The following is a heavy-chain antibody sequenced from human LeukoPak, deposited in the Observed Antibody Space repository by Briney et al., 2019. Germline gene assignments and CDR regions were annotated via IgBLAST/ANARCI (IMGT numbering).Heavy chain of an antibody. D-gene: IGHD1-14*01. V-gene: IGHV3-30*02. CDR1: GFTFSSYG. Sequence: TGGSLRLSCAASGFTFSSYGMHWVRQAPGKGLEWVAFIRYDGSNKYYADSVKGRFTISRDNSKNTLYLQMNSLRAEDTAVYYCAKDTNRVYYFDYWSQGTLVTVSS. J-gene: IGHJ4*02. CDR2: IRYDGSNK. CDR3: AKDTNRVYYFDY.